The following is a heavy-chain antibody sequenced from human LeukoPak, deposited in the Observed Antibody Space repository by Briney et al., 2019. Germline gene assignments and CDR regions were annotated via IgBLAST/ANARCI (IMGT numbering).Heavy chain of an antibody. CDR2: SSTYNGNT. J-gene: IGHJ5*02. V-gene: IGHV1-18*01. Sequence: GASVKVSCKASGYTFTNYGISWVRQAPGQGLEWMGWSSTYNGNTKYAQKLQGRVTMTTDTSTSTAYMELRGLRSDDTAVYYCARATAYYDSSGYYYGNWFDPWGQGTLVTVSS. CDR3: ARATAYYDSSGYYYGNWFDP. CDR1: GYTFTNYG. D-gene: IGHD3-22*01.